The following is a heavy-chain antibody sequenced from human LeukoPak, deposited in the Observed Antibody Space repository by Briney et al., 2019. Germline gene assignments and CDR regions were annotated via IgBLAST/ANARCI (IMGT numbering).Heavy chain of an antibody. D-gene: IGHD3-10*01. J-gene: IGHJ4*02. CDR1: GGSISSYY. CDR3: ARGDMVRGIDY. V-gene: IGHV4-59*01. CDR2: IYYSGST. Sequence: SETLSLTCVVSGGSISSYYWSWIRQPPGKGLEWIAYIYYSGSTSYNPSLKSRVTISVDTSNNQFSLKLSSVTAADTAVYYCARGDMVRGIDYWGQGTLVTVSS.